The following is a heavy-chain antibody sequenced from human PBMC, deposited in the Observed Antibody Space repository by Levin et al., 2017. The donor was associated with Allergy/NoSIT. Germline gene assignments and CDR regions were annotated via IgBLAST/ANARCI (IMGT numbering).Heavy chain of an antibody. CDR3: TRIDNSYAIDC. CDR1: GFTFSDHY. CDR2: SRNKANSYTT. D-gene: IGHD4-11*01. J-gene: IGHJ4*02. V-gene: IGHV3-72*01. Sequence: GGSLRLSCAASGFTFSDHYLDWVRQAPGKGLEWVGRSRNKANSYTTEYAASVKGRFTISRDDSKNSLYLQMNSLKIDDTAVYYCTRIDNSYAIDCWGQGTLVTVSS.